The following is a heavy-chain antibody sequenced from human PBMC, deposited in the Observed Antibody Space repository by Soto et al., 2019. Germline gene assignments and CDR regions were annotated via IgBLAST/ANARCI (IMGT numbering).Heavy chain of an antibody. CDR3: ARGHFTIFGVVIKEDWFDP. J-gene: IGHJ5*02. V-gene: IGHV4-39*01. D-gene: IGHD3-3*01. CDR1: GGSISSSSYY. CDR2: IYYSGST. Sequence: QLQLQESGPGLVKPSETLSLTCTVSGGSISSSSYYWGWIRQPPGKGLEWIGSIYYSGSTYYNPALKSRVTISVDTSKNQFSLKLSSVTAADTAVYYCARGHFTIFGVVIKEDWFDPWGQGTLVTVSS.